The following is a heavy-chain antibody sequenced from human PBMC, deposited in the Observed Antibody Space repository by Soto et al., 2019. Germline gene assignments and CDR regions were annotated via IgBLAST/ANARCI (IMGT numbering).Heavy chain of an antibody. J-gene: IGHJ6*02. V-gene: IGHV3-74*01. D-gene: IGHD2-2*01. CDR3: AREGCSSTSCYWDIYGMDV. Sequence: EVQLVESGGGLVQPGGSLRLSCAASGFTFSSYWMHWVRQAPGKGLVWVSRINSDGSSTSYAESVKGRFTISRDNAKNTLYQQMNSLRDEDTAVYYCAREGCSSTSCYWDIYGMDVWGQRTTVTVSS. CDR1: GFTFSSYW. CDR2: INSDGSST.